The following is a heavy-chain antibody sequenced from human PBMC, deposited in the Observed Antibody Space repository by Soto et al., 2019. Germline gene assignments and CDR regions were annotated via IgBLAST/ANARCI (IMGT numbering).Heavy chain of an antibody. Sequence: PSETLSLTCTVSGGSIGGGDYYWSWIRQPPGKGLEWIGYIYYSGSTYYNPSLKSRVTISVDTSKNQFSLKLSSVTAADTAVYYCASNSYGFLFDCWGQGTLVTVSS. CDR2: IYYSGST. J-gene: IGHJ4*02. CDR3: ASNSYGFLFDC. CDR1: GGSIGGGDYY. V-gene: IGHV4-30-4*01. D-gene: IGHD5-18*01.